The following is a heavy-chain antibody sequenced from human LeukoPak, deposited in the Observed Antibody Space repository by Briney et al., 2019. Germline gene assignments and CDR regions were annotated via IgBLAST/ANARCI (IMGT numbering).Heavy chain of an antibody. CDR2: IYYIGST. CDR3: ARHAGFGSGYYHDAFDI. D-gene: IGHD3-22*01. J-gene: IGHJ3*02. Sequence: SETLSLTCSVSGDSLNDYYWSWIRQPPGNGLEWIGWIYYIGSTKYRPSLESRVTISLDTSRNEFSLDLNSVTGADTAVYYCARHAGFGSGYYHDAFDIWGQGSMVIVSS. V-gene: IGHV4-59*08. CDR1: GDSLNDYY.